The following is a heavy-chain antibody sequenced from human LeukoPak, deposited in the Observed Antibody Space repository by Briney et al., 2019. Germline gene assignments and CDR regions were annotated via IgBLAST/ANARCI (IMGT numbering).Heavy chain of an antibody. Sequence: SETLSLTCTVSGYSISSGYYWGWIRQPPGKGLEWIGSMFHSGSTYYNPSLKSRVTMSVDTSKNQFSLKLSSVTAADTAVYYCARVRYNWNRDFDYWGQGTLVTVAS. J-gene: IGHJ4*02. CDR2: MFHSGST. CDR3: ARVRYNWNRDFDY. D-gene: IGHD1-20*01. CDR1: GYSISSGYY. V-gene: IGHV4-38-2*02.